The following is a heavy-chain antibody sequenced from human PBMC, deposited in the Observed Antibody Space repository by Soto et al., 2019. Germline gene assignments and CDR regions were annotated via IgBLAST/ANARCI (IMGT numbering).Heavy chain of an antibody. CDR3: AKFFVETGSNSGWPWSFHY. V-gene: IGHV3-23*01. Sequence: EVQLLESGGGLVQPGRSLRLSCAASGFTFSNYAMSWVRQAPGQGLDWVSGISGSGGTTYYADSVKGRFTISRDNSKNTLFLQRNSLRAEDAAVYYCAKFFVETGSNSGWPWSFHYWGQGTLVTVPS. CDR2: ISGSGGTT. CDR1: GFTFSNYA. D-gene: IGHD6-25*01. J-gene: IGHJ4*02.